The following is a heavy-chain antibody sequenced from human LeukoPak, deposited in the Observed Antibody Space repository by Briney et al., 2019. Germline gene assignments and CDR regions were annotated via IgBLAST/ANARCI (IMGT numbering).Heavy chain of an antibody. Sequence: SQTLSLTCAVSGGSISSGGYSWSWIRQPPGKGLEWIGYIYHSGSTYYNPSLKSRVTISVDRSKNQFSLKLSSVTAADTAVYYCARGDLKEKGLSTYYFDYWGQGTLVTVSS. CDR3: ARGDLKEKGLSTYYFDY. CDR2: IYHSGST. V-gene: IGHV4-30-2*01. J-gene: IGHJ4*02. D-gene: IGHD3-16*02. CDR1: GGSISSGGYS.